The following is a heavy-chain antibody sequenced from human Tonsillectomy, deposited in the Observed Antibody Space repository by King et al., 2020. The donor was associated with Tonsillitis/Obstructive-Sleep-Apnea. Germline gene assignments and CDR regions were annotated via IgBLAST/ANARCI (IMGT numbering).Heavy chain of an antibody. J-gene: IGHJ6*03. V-gene: IGHV3-23*04. CDR1: GFTFISYA. D-gene: IGHD6-19*01. CDR2: ISDNGAGT. CDR3: AGGPAGADYYYMDV. Sequence: VQLVESGGGSVQPGGSLRLSCAASGFTFISYAMTWVRQAPGKGLEWVSSISDNGAGTHYADSVKGRFTISRDNSKNTLYLRINSLRVDDTAVYYCAGGPAGADYYYMDVWGKGTTVTVSS.